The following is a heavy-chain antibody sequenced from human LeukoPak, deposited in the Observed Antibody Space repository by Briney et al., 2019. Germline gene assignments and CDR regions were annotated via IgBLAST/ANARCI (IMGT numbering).Heavy chain of an antibody. CDR3: ARLLKDYVWGSYRAYYYYYMDV. J-gene: IGHJ6*03. Sequence: SETLSLTCSVYGGSISTSLYYWGWIRQPPGKGLEWIGSIYYSGRTYYNPSLKSRVTISVDTSKNQFSLKLSSVTAADTAVYYCARLLKDYVWGSYRAYYYYYMDVWGKGTTVTISS. CDR1: GGSISTSLYY. CDR2: IYYSGRT. D-gene: IGHD3-16*02. V-gene: IGHV4-39*01.